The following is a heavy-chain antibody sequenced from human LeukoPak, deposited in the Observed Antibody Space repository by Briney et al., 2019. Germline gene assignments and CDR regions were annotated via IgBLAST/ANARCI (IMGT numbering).Heavy chain of an antibody. Sequence: GGSLRLSCAASGFTFSSYDMSWVRQAPGKGLEWVSAISGSGGSTYYADSVKGRFTISRDNSKNTLYLQMNSLRAEDTAVYYCAKHPLGYYTGGHAPVTYYYMAVWGKRTMVTVSS. J-gene: IGHJ6*03. CDR3: AKHPLGYYTGGHAPVTYYYMAV. D-gene: IGHD3-3*01. V-gene: IGHV3-23*01. CDR2: ISGSGGST. CDR1: GFTFSSYD.